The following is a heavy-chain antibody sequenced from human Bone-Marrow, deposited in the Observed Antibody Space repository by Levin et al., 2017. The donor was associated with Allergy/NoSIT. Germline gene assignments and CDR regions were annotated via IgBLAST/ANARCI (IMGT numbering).Heavy chain of an antibody. J-gene: IGHJ6*02. CDR3: AAATDFWSGADYYGMDV. V-gene: IGHV1-58*01. CDR2: IVVGSGNT. CDR1: GFTFTSSA. D-gene: IGHD3-3*01. Sequence: GGSLRLSCKASGFTFTSSAVQWVRQARGQRLEWIGWIVVGSGNTNYAQKFQERVTITRDMSTSTAYMELSSLRSEDTAVYYCAAATDFWSGADYYGMDVWGQGTTVTVSS.